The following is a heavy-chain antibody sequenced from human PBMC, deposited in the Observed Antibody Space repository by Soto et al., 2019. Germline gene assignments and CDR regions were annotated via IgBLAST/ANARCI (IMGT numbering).Heavy chain of an antibody. V-gene: IGHV1-3*01. J-gene: IGHJ1*01. Sequence: GDSVKVSCKASGYTFTSYAMHWVRQAPGQRLEWMGWINAGNGNTKYSQKFQGRVTITRDTSASTAYMELSSLRSEDTAVYYCAFGSGYISPHYLHSIAYWGHATLVTV. D-gene: IGHD3-10*01. CDR3: AFGSGYISPHYLHSIAY. CDR1: GYTFTSYA. CDR2: INAGNGNT.